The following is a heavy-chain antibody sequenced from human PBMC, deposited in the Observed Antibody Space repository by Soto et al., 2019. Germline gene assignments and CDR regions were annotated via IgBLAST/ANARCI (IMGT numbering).Heavy chain of an antibody. J-gene: IGHJ5*02. CDR3: AQTEDGGRSRTPAGWFDA. D-gene: IGHD2-15*01. V-gene: IGHV2-26*01. Sequence: QVTLKESGPVLVKPTETLTLTCTVSGFSLSNAGMGVSWIRQPPGKALEWLAHIFSNDERRFSTSLKNRLTISKDTFNSQVVLIMTNMDPGDTATYYCAQTEDGGRSRTPAGWFDAWGQGTLVTVSS. CDR1: GFSLSNAGMG. CDR2: IFSNDER.